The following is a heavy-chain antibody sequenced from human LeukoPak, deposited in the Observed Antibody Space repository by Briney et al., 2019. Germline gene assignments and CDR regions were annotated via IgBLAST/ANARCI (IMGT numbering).Heavy chain of an antibody. Sequence: SETLSLTCTVSGGSISSYYWSWIRQPPGKGLEWIGEINHSGSTNYNPSLKSRVTISVDTSKNQFSLKLSSVTAADTAVYYCASYDLYDSYWGQGTLVTVSS. D-gene: IGHD3-3*01. J-gene: IGHJ4*02. CDR3: ASYDLYDSY. CDR1: GGSISSYY. CDR2: INHSGST. V-gene: IGHV4-34*01.